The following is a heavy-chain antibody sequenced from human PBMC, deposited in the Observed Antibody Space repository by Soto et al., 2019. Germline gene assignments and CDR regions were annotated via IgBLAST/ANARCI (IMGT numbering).Heavy chain of an antibody. CDR1: GFTFISYA. Sequence: GGSLRLSCAASGFTFISYAMSWVRQAPGKGLEWVSAISGSGGSTYYADSVKGRFTISRDNSKNTLYLQMNSLRAEDTAVYYCAKGPYYYGSGSSSPLDYWGQGTLVTVSS. V-gene: IGHV3-23*01. J-gene: IGHJ4*02. D-gene: IGHD3-10*01. CDR3: AKGPYYYGSGSSSPLDY. CDR2: ISGSGGST.